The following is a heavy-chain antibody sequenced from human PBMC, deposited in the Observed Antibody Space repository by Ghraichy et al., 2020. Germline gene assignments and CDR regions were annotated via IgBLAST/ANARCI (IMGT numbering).Heavy chain of an antibody. CDR2: ISSSSSTI. J-gene: IGHJ3*02. V-gene: IGHV3-48*02. CDR3: ARGEVFGSNAFDI. Sequence: GGSLRLSCAASGSTFSSYSMNWVRQAPGKGLEWVSYISSSSSTIYYADSVKGRFTISRDNAKNSLYLQMNSLRDEDTAVYYCARGEVFGSNAFDIWGQGTMVTVSS. D-gene: IGHD3-10*01. CDR1: GSTFSSYS.